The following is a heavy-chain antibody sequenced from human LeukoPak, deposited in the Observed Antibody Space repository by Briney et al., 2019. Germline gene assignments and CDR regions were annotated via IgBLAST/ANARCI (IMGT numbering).Heavy chain of an antibody. D-gene: IGHD3-3*01. CDR3: ARSEYDFWSGSNSVYFDY. Sequence: PGGSLRLSCAASGFTFSSYWMSWVRQAPGKGLEWVANIKQDGSEKYYVDSVKGRFTISRDNAKNSLYLQMNSLRAEDTAVYYCARSEYDFWSGSNSVYFDYWGQGTLVTVSS. J-gene: IGHJ4*02. CDR1: GFTFSSYW. V-gene: IGHV3-7*03. CDR2: IKQDGSEK.